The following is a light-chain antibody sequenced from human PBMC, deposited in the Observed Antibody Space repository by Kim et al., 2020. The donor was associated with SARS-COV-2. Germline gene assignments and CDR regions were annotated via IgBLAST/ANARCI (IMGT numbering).Light chain of an antibody. CDR2: GAS. CDR1: ENLSARY. V-gene: IGKV3-20*01. CDR3: QSYET. J-gene: IGKJ2*01. Sequence: GTLTLSPGDRATRSCRARENLSARYLAWYQQKPGQAPTRVIYGASIRAAGIPDRFSGSGSGADFTLTITRVEPEDFAVYYCQSYETFGQGTKLEI.